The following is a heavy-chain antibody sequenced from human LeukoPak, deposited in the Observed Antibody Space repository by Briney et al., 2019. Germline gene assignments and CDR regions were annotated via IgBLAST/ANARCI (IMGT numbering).Heavy chain of an antibody. V-gene: IGHV4-39*07. CDR1: GGSISSSSYY. Sequence: SETLSLTCTVSGGSISSSSYYWSWIRQSPGKGLEWIGEINHSGSTNYNPSLKSRVTISVDTSKNQFSLKLSSVTAADTAVYYCARGGSWFDPWGQGTLVTVSS. CDR3: ARGGSWFDP. CDR2: INHSGST. J-gene: IGHJ5*02.